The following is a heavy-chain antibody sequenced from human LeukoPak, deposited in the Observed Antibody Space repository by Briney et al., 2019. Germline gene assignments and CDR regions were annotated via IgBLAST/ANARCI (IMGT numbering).Heavy chain of an antibody. Sequence: SETLSLTCAVSGGSISTSTNWWSWVRQPPGKGLEWIGEIYHSVTTNYNPSLKSRVTISVDKSENQFSLRLSSVTAADTAVYYCARYSGYDSRFDPWGQGTLVTVSS. J-gene: IGHJ5*02. CDR2: IYHSVTT. CDR1: GGSISTSTNW. V-gene: IGHV4-4*02. D-gene: IGHD5-12*01. CDR3: ARYSGYDSRFDP.